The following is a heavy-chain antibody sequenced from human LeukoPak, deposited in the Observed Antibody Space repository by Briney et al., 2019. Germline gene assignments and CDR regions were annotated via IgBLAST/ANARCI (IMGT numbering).Heavy chain of an antibody. V-gene: IGHV1-18*01. CDR3: AREAVVLNP. J-gene: IGHJ5*02. Sequence: ASVRVSCKASGGTFSSYAISWVRQAPGQGLEWMGWISAYNGNTNYAQKLQGRVTMTTDTSTSTAYMELRSLRSDDTAVYYCAREAVVLNPWGQGTLVTVSS. CDR1: GGTFSSYA. CDR2: ISAYNGNT. D-gene: IGHD4-23*01.